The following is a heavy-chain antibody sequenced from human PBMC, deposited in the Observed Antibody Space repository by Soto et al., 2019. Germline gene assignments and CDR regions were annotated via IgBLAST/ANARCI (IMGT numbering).Heavy chain of an antibody. CDR2: ISYDGSNK. D-gene: IGHD6-13*01. Sequence: GGSLRLSCAASGFTFSSYAMHWVRQAPGKGLEWVAVISYDGSNKYYADSVKGRFTISRDNSKNTLYLQMNSLRAEDTAVYYCARDWSKQLGRVYYYYGMDVWGQGTTVTVSS. CDR1: GFTFSSYA. CDR3: ARDWSKQLGRVYYYYGMDV. J-gene: IGHJ6*02. V-gene: IGHV3-30-3*01.